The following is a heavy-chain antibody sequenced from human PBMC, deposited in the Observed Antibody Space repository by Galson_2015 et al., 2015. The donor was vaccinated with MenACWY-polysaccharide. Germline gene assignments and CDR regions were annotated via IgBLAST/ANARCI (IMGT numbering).Heavy chain of an antibody. D-gene: IGHD3-10*01. CDR1: GGSMNGYW. Sequence: SETLSLTCSVSGGSMNGYWWNWIRQPPGKTLEYIGLISYSGYTDSNPSLKSRVAISIDTYRNQFSLNLRSVTAADTAVYYCVRGSSYDSGTDNYHAFDIWGQGKMVTVSS. CDR2: ISYSGYT. CDR3: VRGSSYDSGTDNYHAFDI. J-gene: IGHJ3*02. V-gene: IGHV4-59*01.